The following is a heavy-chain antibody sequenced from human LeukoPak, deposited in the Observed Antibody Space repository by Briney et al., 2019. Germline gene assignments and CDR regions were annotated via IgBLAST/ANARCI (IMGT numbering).Heavy chain of an antibody. V-gene: IGHV3-66*01. CDR3: ARAYCSGGSCYFDY. J-gene: IGHJ4*02. Sequence: GGSLRLSCAASGFTVSSNYMSWVRQAPGKWLEWVSMIYAGGSTYYADSVKGRFTISRDNAKNSLYLQMNSLRAEDTAVYYCARAYCSGGSCYFDYWGQGTLVTVSS. D-gene: IGHD2-15*01. CDR1: GFTVSSNY. CDR2: IYAGGST.